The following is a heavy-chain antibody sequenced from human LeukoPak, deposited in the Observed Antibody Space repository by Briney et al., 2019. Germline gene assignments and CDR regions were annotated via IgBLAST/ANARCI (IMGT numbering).Heavy chain of an antibody. CDR1: GFTFSSYG. V-gene: IGHV3-30*02. J-gene: IGHJ4*02. CDR3: TTDLSSDVLLWFGELLYFGY. D-gene: IGHD3-10*01. Sequence: GGSLRLSCAASGFTFSSYGMHWVRQAPGKGLEWVAFIRYDGSNKYYADSVKGRFTISRDNSKNTLYLQMNSLKTEDTAVYYCTTDLSSDVLLWFGELLYFGYWGQGTLVTVSS. CDR2: IRYDGSNK.